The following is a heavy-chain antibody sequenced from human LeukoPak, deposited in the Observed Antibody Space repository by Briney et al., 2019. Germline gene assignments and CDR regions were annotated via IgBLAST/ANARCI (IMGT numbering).Heavy chain of an antibody. J-gene: IGHJ5*02. CDR2: INTNTGNP. D-gene: IGHD5-18*01. CDR1: GYTFTTYA. V-gene: IGHV7-4-1*02. CDR3: ARRGYSYGYYWFDP. Sequence: ASVKVSCKASGYTFTTYAMNWVRRAPGQGLEWMGWINTNTGNPTYAQGFTGRFVFSLDTSVSTAYLQISSLKAEDTAVYYCARRGYSYGYYWFDPWGQGTLVTVSS.